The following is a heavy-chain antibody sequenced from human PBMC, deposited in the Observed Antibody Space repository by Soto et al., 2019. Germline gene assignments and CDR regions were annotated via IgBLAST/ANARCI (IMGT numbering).Heavy chain of an antibody. CDR3: ARVDRSSDNAFDM. J-gene: IGHJ3*02. V-gene: IGHV4-59*01. CDR1: GASISTCH. CDR2: FYYSGST. D-gene: IGHD6-13*01. Sequence: SETLSLARTVSGASISTCHCSWIRQPPGKGLEWIGYFYYSGSTDYNPSLKSRVSLSVDASKNQFSLKLGSVTAADTAVYYCARVDRSSDNAFDMWGQGTMVTVSS.